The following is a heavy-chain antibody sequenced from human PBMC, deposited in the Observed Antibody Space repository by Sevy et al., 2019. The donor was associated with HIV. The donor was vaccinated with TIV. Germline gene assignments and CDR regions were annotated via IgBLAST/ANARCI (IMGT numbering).Heavy chain of an antibody. J-gene: IGHJ4*02. CDR2: ISSSSSYI. D-gene: IGHD3-3*01. CDR3: ARGGRDFWSGYYLYYFDY. CDR1: GFTFSSYS. Sequence: GGCLRLSCAASGFTFSSYSMNWVRQAPGKGLEWVSSISSSSSYIYYADSVKGRFTISRDNAKNSLYLQMNSLRAEDTAVYYCARGGRDFWSGYYLYYFDYWGQGTLVTVSS. V-gene: IGHV3-21*01.